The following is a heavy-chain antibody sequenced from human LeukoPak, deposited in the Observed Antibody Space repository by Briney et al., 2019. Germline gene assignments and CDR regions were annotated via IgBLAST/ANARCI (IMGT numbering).Heavy chain of an antibody. CDR2: IHYSGST. CDR3: ASARATMVTHTPFDS. J-gene: IGHJ4*02. CDR1: GGSISSGGYD. D-gene: IGHD4-23*01. V-gene: IGHV4-31*03. Sequence: SETLSLTCTVSGGSISSGGYDWSWIRQHPRKGLEWIGYIHYSGSTHYNPSLRSRLTISVDTSKDQFSLNLSSVTAADTAVYYCASARATMVTHTPFDSWGQGTLVTVSS.